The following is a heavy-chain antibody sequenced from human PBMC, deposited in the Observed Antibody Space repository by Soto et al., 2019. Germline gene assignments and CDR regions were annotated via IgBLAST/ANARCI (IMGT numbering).Heavy chain of an antibody. CDR1: GYTFTSYG. CDR3: ERDDPWLFDSANAFDI. J-gene: IGHJ3*02. Sequence: QVQLVQSGAEVKKPGASVKVSCKASGYTFTSYGISWVRQAPGQGLAWMGWISAYNGNTNYAKKLQGRVTMTTDTSTSTAYMELRSLRSDDTAVYCCERDDPWLFDSANAFDIWGQGTMVTVSS. CDR2: ISAYNGNT. D-gene: IGHD3-9*01. V-gene: IGHV1-18*04.